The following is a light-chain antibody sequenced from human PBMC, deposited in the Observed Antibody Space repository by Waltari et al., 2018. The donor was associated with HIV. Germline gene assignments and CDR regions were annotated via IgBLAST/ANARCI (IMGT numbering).Light chain of an antibody. CDR2: DAT. V-gene: IGLV2-14*03. Sequence: QSALTQPASVSGSPGQSITIPCIGTRSDVSNYNYVSWYQQHPGKAPTLIIYDATKRPSGVSGRFFGSKSGSSASLTISGLQAEDEAHYFCCSYTSDVVSFGGGTRVAVL. J-gene: IGLJ2*01. CDR3: CSYTSDVVS. CDR1: RSDVSNYNY.